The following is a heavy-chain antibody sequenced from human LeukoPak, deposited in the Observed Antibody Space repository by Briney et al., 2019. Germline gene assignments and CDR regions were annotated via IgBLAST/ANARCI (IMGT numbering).Heavy chain of an antibody. CDR1: GYTFTGYY. Sequence: ASVKVSCKASGYTFTGYYMHWVRQAPGQGLEWMGWINPNSGGTNYAQKFQGRVTMTRDTSISTAYMELSRLRSDDTAVYYCGRDLYMDSGYDFYYYGMDVWGQGTTVTVSS. V-gene: IGHV1-2*02. D-gene: IGHD5-12*01. CDR3: GRDLYMDSGYDFYYYGMDV. J-gene: IGHJ6*02. CDR2: INPNSGGT.